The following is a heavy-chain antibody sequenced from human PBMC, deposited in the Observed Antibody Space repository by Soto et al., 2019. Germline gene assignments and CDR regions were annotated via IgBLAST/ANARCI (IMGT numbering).Heavy chain of an antibody. J-gene: IGHJ6*02. D-gene: IGHD3-3*01. V-gene: IGHV6-1*01. CDR2: TYYRSKWYN. Sequence: SQTLSLTCAISGDSVSTNSAAWNWIRQSPSRGLKWLGRTYYRSKWYNDYAVSVKSRITINPDTSKNQFSLQLNSVTPEDTAVYYCARGSRMYYDFWSCYPRKDYYYGMDVWGQGTTVTVSS. CDR1: GDSVSTNSAA. CDR3: ARGSRMYYDFWSCYPRKDYYYGMDV.